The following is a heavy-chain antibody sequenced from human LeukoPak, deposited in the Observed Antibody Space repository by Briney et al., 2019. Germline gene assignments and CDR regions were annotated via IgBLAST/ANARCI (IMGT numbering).Heavy chain of an antibody. CDR3: ARNTATDLYYFDY. CDR2: INPNSGGT. CDR1: GYTFTGYY. Sequence: GASVKVSCKTSGYTFTGYYMHWVRQAPGQGLEWMGWINPNSGGTNYAQKFQGRVTMTRDTSISTAFMELSRLRFDDTAVYYCARNTATDLYYFDYWGQGTLVTVSS. D-gene: IGHD5-18*01. J-gene: IGHJ4*02. V-gene: IGHV1-2*02.